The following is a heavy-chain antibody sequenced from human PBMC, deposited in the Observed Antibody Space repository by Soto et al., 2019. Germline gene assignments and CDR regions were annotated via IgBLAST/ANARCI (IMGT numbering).Heavy chain of an antibody. Sequence: SESLSLTCAVSVYSISSGYYWGCIRQPPGKGLEWIGSIYHSGGIYYNPSLKSRVTISVDTSKNQFSLKVSSVTAADTAVYYCARVYSTTWYYFDYWGQGTLVTVSS. V-gene: IGHV4-38-2*01. CDR3: ARVYSTTWYYFDY. J-gene: IGHJ4*02. CDR1: VYSISSGYY. D-gene: IGHD6-13*01. CDR2: IYHSGGI.